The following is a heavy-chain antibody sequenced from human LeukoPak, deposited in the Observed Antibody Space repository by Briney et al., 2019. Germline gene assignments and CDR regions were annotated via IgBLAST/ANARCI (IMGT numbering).Heavy chain of an antibody. Sequence: GGSLRLSCAASGFTFSSYAMHWVRQAPGKGLEWVTLVSSDGGIKYYADSVKGRFSVSRGISKNTLYLQMNSLRVDDTAVYYCARDSETTPIHVLGYWGQGTLVTVSS. CDR1: GFTFSSYA. CDR3: ARDSETTPIHVLGY. V-gene: IGHV3-30-3*01. CDR2: VSSDGGIK. D-gene: IGHD2-15*01. J-gene: IGHJ4*02.